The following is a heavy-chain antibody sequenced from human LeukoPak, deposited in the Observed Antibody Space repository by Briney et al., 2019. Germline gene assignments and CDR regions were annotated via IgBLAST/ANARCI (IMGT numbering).Heavy chain of an antibody. D-gene: IGHD3-10*01. CDR2: ISHDGSNK. J-gene: IGHJ4*02. Sequence: GRSLRLSCAASGFTFSSYVMHWVRQAPSNGLEWVAVISHDGSNKFYADSLKGRFTISRDHSKNTLYLQMNSLRAEDTAVYYCARASGSYYTAPFDYWGQGTLVTVSS. CDR3: ARASGSYYTAPFDY. CDR1: GFTFSSYV. V-gene: IGHV3-30-3*01.